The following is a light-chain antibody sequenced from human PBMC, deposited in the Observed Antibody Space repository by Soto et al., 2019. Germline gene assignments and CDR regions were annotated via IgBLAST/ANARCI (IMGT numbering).Light chain of an antibody. J-gene: IGKJ1*01. Sequence: EIVMTQSPATLSLSPGERATLSCRASQSVSSNLAWYQQKPGQAPRLLIYGASTRATGIPARFSGSGSGTEFTLTISSLQSEDFAVYYCQQYNSWPPMTFGQGTKVEIK. CDR2: GAS. V-gene: IGKV3-15*01. CDR1: QSVSSN. CDR3: QQYNSWPPMT.